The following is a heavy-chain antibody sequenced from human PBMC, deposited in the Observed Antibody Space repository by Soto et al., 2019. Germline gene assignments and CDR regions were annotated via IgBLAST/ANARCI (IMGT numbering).Heavy chain of an antibody. CDR1: GGTFSSYA. J-gene: IGHJ4*02. D-gene: IGHD6-19*01. CDR2: IIPIFGTA. Sequence: QVQLVQSGADVKKPGSPVKVSCKGSGGTFSSYAFRLGGPAPGQGVGGMGGIIPIFGTANYAQKFQGRVTITADESTSTAYMELSSLRSEDTAVYYCARDVQVAVAGSGIEVWGQGTLVTVSS. CDR3: ARDVQVAVAGSGIEV. V-gene: IGHV1-69*01.